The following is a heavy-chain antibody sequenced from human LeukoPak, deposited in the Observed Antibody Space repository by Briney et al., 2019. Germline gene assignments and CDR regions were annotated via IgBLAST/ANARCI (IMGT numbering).Heavy chain of an antibody. Sequence: GGSLRLSCAASEFTFRTYSMNWVRQAPGKGLEWVSYIDTTSSTIYYADSVKGRFSISRDNAKNSLYLQMNSLRAEDTAVYYCARDLLGWELHYFDYWGQGTLVTVSS. CDR3: ARDLLGWELHYFDY. CDR2: IDTTSSTI. V-gene: IGHV3-48*04. CDR1: EFTFRTYS. J-gene: IGHJ4*02. D-gene: IGHD1-26*01.